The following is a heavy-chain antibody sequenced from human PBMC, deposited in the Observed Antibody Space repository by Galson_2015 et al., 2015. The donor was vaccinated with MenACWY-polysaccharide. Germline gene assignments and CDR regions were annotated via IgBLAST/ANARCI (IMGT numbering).Heavy chain of an antibody. CDR2: IKQRGSGK. CDR3: ARARSGSGYFAFDL. CDR1: GFIFSDSW. D-gene: IGHD3-3*01. V-gene: IGHV3-7*01. Sequence: SLRLSCAASGFIFSDSWMNWVRQAPGKGLVWVATIKQRGSGKYYADSVEGRFTISRDNAKNSLYLQMNSLRAEDTAVYYYARARSGSGYFAFDLWGQGTMVTVSS. J-gene: IGHJ3*01.